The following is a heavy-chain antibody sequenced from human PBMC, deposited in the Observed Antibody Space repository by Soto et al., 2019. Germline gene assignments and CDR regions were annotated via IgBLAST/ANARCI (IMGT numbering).Heavy chain of an antibody. D-gene: IGHD3-16*01. CDR1: GFTFSSYS. J-gene: IGHJ4*02. CDR2: ISSSSSYI. CDR3: ARDFNDYVLFWDY. Sequence: GGSLRLSCAASGFTFSSYSMNWVRQAPGKGLEWVSSISSSSSYIYYADSVKGRFTISRDNAKNSLYLQMNSLRAEDTAVYYCARDFNDYVLFWDYWGQGTLVTVSS. V-gene: IGHV3-21*01.